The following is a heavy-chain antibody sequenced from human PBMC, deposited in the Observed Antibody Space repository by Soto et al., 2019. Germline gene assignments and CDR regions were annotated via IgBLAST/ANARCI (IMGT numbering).Heavy chain of an antibody. D-gene: IGHD3-10*01. CDR1: GYTFGNYD. V-gene: IGHV1-8*01. J-gene: IGHJ5*02. CDR2: MNPNSGNT. CDR3: VRMAAIGSLKWPAP. Sequence: QVQLVQSGAEVKKPWASVQVSCTASGYTFGNYDINWVRQATGQGLEWMGWMNPNSGNTGYAHKFQGRVTMTRTISISTAYMELSSLGSDDTAVYYCVRMAAIGSLKWPAPWGQGTLVTVSA.